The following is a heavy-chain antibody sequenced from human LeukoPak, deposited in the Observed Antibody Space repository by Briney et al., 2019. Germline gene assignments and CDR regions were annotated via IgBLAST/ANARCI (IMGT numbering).Heavy chain of an antibody. J-gene: IGHJ6*04. D-gene: IGHD1-20*01. CDR1: GFTFSGSA. V-gene: IGHV3-73*01. Sequence: GGSLRLSCAASGFTFSGSAMHWLRQASGKGLEWVGRIRSKANSYATAYAASVKGRFTISRDDSKNTAYLQMNSLKTEDTAVYYCTRHGMAPGITGVDVWGKGTTVTVSS. CDR3: TRHGMAPGITGVDV. CDR2: IRSKANSYAT.